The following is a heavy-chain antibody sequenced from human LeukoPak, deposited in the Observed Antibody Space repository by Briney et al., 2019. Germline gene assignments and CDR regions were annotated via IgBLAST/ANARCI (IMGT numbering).Heavy chain of an antibody. Sequence: GESLKISCKGSGYSFTSYWIGWVRQAPGQGLEWMGIINPSGGSTSYAQKFQGRVTMTRDTSTSTVYMELSSLRSEDTAVYYCARVVGARTLSQGAFDIWGQGTMVTVSS. J-gene: IGHJ3*02. CDR2: INPSGGST. CDR3: ARVVGARTLSQGAFDI. V-gene: IGHV1-46*01. D-gene: IGHD1-7*01. CDR1: GYSFTSYW.